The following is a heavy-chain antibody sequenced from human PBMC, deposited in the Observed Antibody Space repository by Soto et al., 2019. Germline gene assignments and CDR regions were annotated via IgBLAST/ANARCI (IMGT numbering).Heavy chain of an antibody. V-gene: IGHV3-23*01. CDR1: GFTFSTYT. J-gene: IGHJ4*02. D-gene: IGHD4-4*01. CDR3: ATTLYSNSVPPEGY. Sequence: EVQLLESGGGLVQPGESLRLSCVASGFTFSTYTMSWVRQAPGKGLEWVARISGSGNSKYNRDSLRGRFTISRDNSKNTLFLLLNSPRADDTAVYYCATTLYSNSVPPEGYWGQGTLVTVSS. CDR2: ISGSGNSK.